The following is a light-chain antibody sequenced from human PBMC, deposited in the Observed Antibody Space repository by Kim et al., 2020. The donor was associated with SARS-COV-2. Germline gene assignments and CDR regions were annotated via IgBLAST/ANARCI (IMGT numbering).Light chain of an antibody. Sequence: LVMTQSPAPLSVSPGERATLSCRASRSASNNVAWYQQKPGQAPRLLIYGASTRANGIPGRFSASGSGTEFTLTISSLQSEDFAVYYCQQYNSWPLTFGGGTKVEI. V-gene: IGKV3-15*01. J-gene: IGKJ4*01. CDR1: RSASNN. CDR3: QQYNSWPLT. CDR2: GAS.